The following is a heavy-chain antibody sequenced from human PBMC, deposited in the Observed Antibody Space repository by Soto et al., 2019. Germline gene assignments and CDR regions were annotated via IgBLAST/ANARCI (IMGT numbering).Heavy chain of an antibody. D-gene: IGHD4-17*01. J-gene: IGHJ4*02. CDR2: IYAGGST. Sequence: EVQLVETGGGLIQPGGSLRLSCAASGFTVSSNYMSWVRQAPGKRLEWVSLIYAGGSTYYADSVKGRFTISRDNSKNTLYLQMNSLRAEDTAVYYCARQHDYGDYGPLGYWGQGTLVTVSS. CDR3: ARQHDYGDYGPLGY. V-gene: IGHV3-53*02. CDR1: GFTVSSNY.